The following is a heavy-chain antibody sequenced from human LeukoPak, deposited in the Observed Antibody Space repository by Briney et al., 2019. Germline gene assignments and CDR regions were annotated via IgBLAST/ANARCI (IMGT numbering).Heavy chain of an antibody. V-gene: IGHV3-21*01. CDR3: ARGQRVVAGYYFDY. D-gene: IGHD2-21*01. CDR2: ISSSSSYI. Sequence: GGSLRLSCAASGFTFSSYSMNWVRQAPGKGLEWVSSISSSSSYIYYADSVKGRFTISRDNAKNSLYLQMNSPRAEDTAVYYCARGQRVVAGYYFDYWGQGTLVTVSS. CDR1: GFTFSSYS. J-gene: IGHJ4*02.